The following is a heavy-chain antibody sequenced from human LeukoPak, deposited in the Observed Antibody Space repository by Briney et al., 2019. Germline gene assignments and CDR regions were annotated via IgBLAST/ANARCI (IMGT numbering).Heavy chain of an antibody. J-gene: IGHJ5*02. Sequence: SETLSLTCAVYGGSFSGYYWSWIRQPPGKGLEWIGEINHSGSTNYNPSLKSRVTISVDTSKNQFSLKLSSVTAADTAVYYCAGGGGAQSDPWGQGTLVTVSS. D-gene: IGHD4-23*01. CDR2: INHSGST. CDR3: AGGGGAQSDP. CDR1: GGSFSGYY. V-gene: IGHV4-34*01.